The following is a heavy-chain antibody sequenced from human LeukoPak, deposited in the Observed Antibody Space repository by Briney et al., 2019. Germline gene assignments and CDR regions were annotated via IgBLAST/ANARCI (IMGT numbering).Heavy chain of an antibody. CDR2: ISWNSGNI. CDR3: ARDYYDRKFYFDY. D-gene: IGHD3-22*01. Sequence: GGSLRLSCAASGFTFDDYAMHWVRHAPGKGLEWVSGISWNSGNIGYADSVKGRFTISRDNAKNSLYLQMNSLRAEDTAVYYCARDYYDRKFYFDYWGQGTLVTVSS. J-gene: IGHJ4*02. CDR1: GFTFDDYA. V-gene: IGHV3-9*01.